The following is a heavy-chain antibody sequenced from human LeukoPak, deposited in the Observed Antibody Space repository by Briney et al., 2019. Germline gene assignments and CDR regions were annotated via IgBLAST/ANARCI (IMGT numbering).Heavy chain of an antibody. CDR2: ISWNSGSI. V-gene: IGHV3-9*02. Sequence: GGSLRLSCAASGFTSDDYAMHWVRQAPGKGLEWVSGISWNSGSIGYADSVKGRFTISRDNAKNSLYLQMNSLRAEDTALYYCAKDVAAAGTAFDIWGQGTMVTVSS. CDR1: GFTSDDYA. D-gene: IGHD6-13*01. J-gene: IGHJ3*02. CDR3: AKDVAAAGTAFDI.